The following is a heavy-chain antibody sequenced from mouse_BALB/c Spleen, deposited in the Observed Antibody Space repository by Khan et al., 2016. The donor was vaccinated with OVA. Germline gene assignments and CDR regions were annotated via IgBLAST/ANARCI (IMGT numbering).Heavy chain of an antibody. J-gene: IGHJ2*01. CDR2: ISYSGNT. Sequence: EVQLQESGPGLVKPSQSLSLTCTVTGYSITSDYAWNWIRQFPGNKLEWMGFISYSGNTKYNPSPKSRIFGNRDSSKNQFFQQLNSVTTEDTATYCCARVYGRDFDYWGQGTTLTVSS. CDR3: ARVYGRDFDY. CDR1: GYSITSDYA. D-gene: IGHD2-10*02. V-gene: IGHV3-2*02.